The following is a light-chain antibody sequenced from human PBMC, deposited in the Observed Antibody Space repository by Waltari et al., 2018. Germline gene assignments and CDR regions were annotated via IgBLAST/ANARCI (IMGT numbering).Light chain of an antibody. CDR1: QSVLYSPNSKNY. Sequence: DFVMTQSPDSLAVSLGERATINCKSSQSVLYSPNSKNYLAWYQQKPGQPPNLRIYWASTRESGVPDRFSGSGSGTDFTLTISSLQAEDVAVYYCHQYSTTPWTFGQGTKVEI. CDR2: WAS. J-gene: IGKJ1*01. V-gene: IGKV4-1*01. CDR3: HQYSTTPWT.